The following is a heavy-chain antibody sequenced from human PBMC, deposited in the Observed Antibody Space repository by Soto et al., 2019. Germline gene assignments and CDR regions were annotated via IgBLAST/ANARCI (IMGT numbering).Heavy chain of an antibody. D-gene: IGHD6-6*01. J-gene: IGHJ6*02. CDR1: GGSVSSGSYY. Sequence: PSETLSLTCTVSGGSVSSGSYYWSWIRQPPGKGLEWIGYIYYSGSTNYNPSLKSRVTISVDTSKNQFSLKLSSVTAADTAVYYCARGYSSSLFYYGMDVWGQGTKVTGSS. V-gene: IGHV4-61*01. CDR3: ARGYSSSLFYYGMDV. CDR2: IYYSGST.